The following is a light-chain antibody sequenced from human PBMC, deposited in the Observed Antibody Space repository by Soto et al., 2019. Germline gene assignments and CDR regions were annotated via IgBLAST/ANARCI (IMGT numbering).Light chain of an antibody. V-gene: IGLV2-14*01. J-gene: IGLJ1*01. Sequence: QSALTQSASVSGSPGQSITISCTGTSSDVGGYNYVSWYQQHPGKDPKLMIYEVSTRPSGVSNRFSGSKSGNTSSLTISGLQAEDEADYYCSSYTSQAYVFGTGTQLTVL. CDR1: SSDVGGYNY. CDR2: EVS. CDR3: SSYTSQAYV.